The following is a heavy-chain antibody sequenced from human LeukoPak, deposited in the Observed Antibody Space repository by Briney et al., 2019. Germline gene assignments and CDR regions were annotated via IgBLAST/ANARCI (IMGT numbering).Heavy chain of an antibody. CDR3: ARSRAAKPRKYYGMDV. Sequence: ASVKVSCKASGYTFTGYYMHWVRQASGQGLEWMGWMNPNSGNTGYAQKFQGRVTMTRNTSISTAYMELSSLRSEDTAVYYCARSRAAKPRKYYGMDVWGQGTTVTVSS. CDR1: GYTFTGYY. J-gene: IGHJ6*02. CDR2: MNPNSGNT. D-gene: IGHD6-13*01. V-gene: IGHV1-8*02.